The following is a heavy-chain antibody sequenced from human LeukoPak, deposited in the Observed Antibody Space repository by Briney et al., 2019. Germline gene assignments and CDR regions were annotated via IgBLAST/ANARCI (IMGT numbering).Heavy chain of an antibody. D-gene: IGHD3-10*01. V-gene: IGHV1-18*01. CDR1: GYTVTDDG. J-gene: IGHJ6*02. CDR2: ISPYNGNT. Sequence: ASAKVSCKASGYTVTDDGISWVRQAPGQGLEWMGWISPYNGNTKYADKVLGRVTMSTDISTTTAYMELRGLRSDDTAVYYCARIQVNWYGEVTPLSPPNYGMDVWGQGTTVIVSS. CDR3: ARIQVNWYGEVTPLSPPNYGMDV.